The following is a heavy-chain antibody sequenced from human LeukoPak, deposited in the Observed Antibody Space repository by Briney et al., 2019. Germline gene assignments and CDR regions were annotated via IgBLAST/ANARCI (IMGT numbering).Heavy chain of an antibody. CDR3: ARVGQWLVDYYYGMDV. CDR2: IYSGGST. D-gene: IGHD6-19*01. J-gene: IGHJ6*02. Sequence: PGRSLRLSCAASGFTFSSYGMHWVRQAPGKGLEWVSVIYSGGSTYYADSVKGRFTISRDNSKNTLYLQMNSLRAEDTAVYYCARVGQWLVDYYYGMDVWGQGTTVTVSS. V-gene: IGHV3-53*01. CDR1: GFTFSSYG.